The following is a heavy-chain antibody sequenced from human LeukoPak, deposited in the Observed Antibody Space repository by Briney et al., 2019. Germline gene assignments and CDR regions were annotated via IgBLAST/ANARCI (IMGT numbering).Heavy chain of an antibody. V-gene: IGHV3-23*01. Sequence: GGSLRLSCAASGFTFSSYAMSWVRQAPGKGLEWASTISASGGSTYYADSVKGRFTISRDNSRNTLYLQMNSLRAEDTAVFYCAKRVNFGSGSYSKASYYFDSWGKGTLVTVSS. D-gene: IGHD3-10*01. CDR2: ISASGGST. CDR1: GFTFSSYA. J-gene: IGHJ4*02. CDR3: AKRVNFGSGSYSKASYYFDS.